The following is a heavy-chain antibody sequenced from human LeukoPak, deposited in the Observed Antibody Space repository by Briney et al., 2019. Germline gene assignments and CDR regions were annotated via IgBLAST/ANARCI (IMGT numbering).Heavy chain of an antibody. V-gene: IGHV1-69*05. CDR1: GGTFSSYA. CDR2: IIPIFGTA. D-gene: IGHD3-16*02. J-gene: IGHJ4*02. CDR3: AVGPKGEVDMIPFGGVIVTHFDY. Sequence: ASVKVSCKASGGTFSSYAISWVRQAPGQGLEWMGGIIPIFGTANYAQKFQGRVTITTDESTSTAYMALSSPRSEDTAVYYCAVGPKGEVDMIPFGGVIVTHFDYWGQGTLVTVSS.